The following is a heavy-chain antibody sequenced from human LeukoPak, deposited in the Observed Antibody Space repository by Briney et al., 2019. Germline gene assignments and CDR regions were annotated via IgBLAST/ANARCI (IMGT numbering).Heavy chain of an antibody. Sequence: SETLSLTCTVSGGSVSTTTSYWDWIRRPPGKGLEWIGHIYHYGSTYYNPSLKSRVTISVDRSKNQFSLNLSSVTAADTAVYYCAKGTNYNILTGLFDPWGQGTLVTVSS. CDR2: IYHYGST. J-gene: IGHJ5*02. V-gene: IGHV4-39*07. CDR3: AKGTNYNILTGLFDP. D-gene: IGHD3-9*01. CDR1: GGSVSTTTSY.